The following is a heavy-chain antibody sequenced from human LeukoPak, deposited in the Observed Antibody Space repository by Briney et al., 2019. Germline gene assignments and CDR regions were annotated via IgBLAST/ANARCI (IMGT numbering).Heavy chain of an antibody. Sequence: SETLSLTCTVSGGPISSDNYYWGWIRQPPGMALEWVGSIHYSGVTYYNPSLKSRVTISVDTSKNHFSLKLSSVTAADTAVYYCARQIHGERKLDWFDPWGRGTLVTVSS. V-gene: IGHV4-39*02. CDR2: IHYSGVT. CDR3: ARQIHGERKLDWFDP. CDR1: GGPISSDNYY. D-gene: IGHD3-10*01. J-gene: IGHJ5*02.